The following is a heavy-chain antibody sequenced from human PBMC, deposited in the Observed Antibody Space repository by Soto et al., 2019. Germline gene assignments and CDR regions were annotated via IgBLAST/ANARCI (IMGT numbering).Heavy chain of an antibody. CDR3: ASYMTTVTLGGFDY. J-gene: IGHJ4*02. CDR1: GYTFTSYY. Sequence: QVQLVQSGAEVKKPGGSVKVSCKASGYTFTSYYMHWVRQAPGQGLEWMGIINPSGGSTSYAQKLQGRVTMTRDTSTSTVYMELSSLRSEDTAVYYCASYMTTVTLGGFDYWGQGTLVTVSS. D-gene: IGHD4-17*01. V-gene: IGHV1-46*03. CDR2: INPSGGST.